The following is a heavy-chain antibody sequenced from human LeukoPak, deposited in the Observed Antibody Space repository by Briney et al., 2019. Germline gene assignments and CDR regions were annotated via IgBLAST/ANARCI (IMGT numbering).Heavy chain of an antibody. V-gene: IGHV5-10-1*01. D-gene: IGHD1-14*01. Sequence: GESLRLSCEASGYSFTNYWISWVRQVPGRGLDWMARIDPSDSQTNYNPAFRGHVTVSIDKSITTAYLQWSSLEASDTAIYYCARRNRDKAISLDLWGRGTMVTVSS. J-gene: IGHJ2*01. CDR1: GYSFTNYW. CDR2: IDPSDSQT. CDR3: ARRNRDKAISLDL.